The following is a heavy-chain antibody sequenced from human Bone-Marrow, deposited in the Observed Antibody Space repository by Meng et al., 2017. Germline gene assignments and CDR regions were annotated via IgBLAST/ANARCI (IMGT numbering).Heavy chain of an antibody. CDR1: GFTFSSYA. Sequence: GESLKISCAASGFTFSSYAMHWVRQAPGKGLEWVAVISYDGSNKYYADSVKGRFTISRDNSKNTLYLQMNSLRAEDTAVYYCARDRSSSWYFHYYYGMDVWGQGPTVTVSS. D-gene: IGHD6-13*01. CDR3: ARDRSSSWYFHYYYGMDV. J-gene: IGHJ6*02. V-gene: IGHV3-30*01. CDR2: ISYDGSNK.